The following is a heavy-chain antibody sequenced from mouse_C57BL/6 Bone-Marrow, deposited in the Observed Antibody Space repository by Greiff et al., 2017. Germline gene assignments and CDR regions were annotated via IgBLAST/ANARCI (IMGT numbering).Heavy chain of an antibody. V-gene: IGHV5-17*01. CDR2: ISSGSSTI. Sequence: EVKLMESGGGLVKPGGSLKLSCAASGFTFSDYGMHWVRQAPEKGLEWVAYISSGSSTIYYADTVKGRFTISRDNAKNTLFLQMTSLRSEDTAMYYCARELTGTSWFAYWGQGTLVTVSA. J-gene: IGHJ3*01. D-gene: IGHD4-1*01. CDR3: ARELTGTSWFAY. CDR1: GFTFSDYG.